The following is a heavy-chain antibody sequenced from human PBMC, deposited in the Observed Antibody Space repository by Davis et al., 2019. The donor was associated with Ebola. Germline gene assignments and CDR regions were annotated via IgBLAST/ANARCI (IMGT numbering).Heavy chain of an antibody. CDR3: AKDIGSGWWY. CDR1: GFTFSDYY. CDR2: ISSSGSYT. D-gene: IGHD6-19*01. J-gene: IGHJ4*02. Sequence: GESLKISCAASGFTFSDYYMSWIRQAPGKGLEWVSYISSSGSYTNYADSVKGRFTISRDNAKNSLYLQMNSLRAEDTALYYCAKDIGSGWWYWGQGTLVTVSS. V-gene: IGHV3-11*05.